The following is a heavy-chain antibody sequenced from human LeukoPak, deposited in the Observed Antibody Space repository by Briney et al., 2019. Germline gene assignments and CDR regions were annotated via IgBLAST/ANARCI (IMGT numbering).Heavy chain of an antibody. CDR2: IYYSGST. CDR1: GGSISSGGYY. Sequence: SETLSLTCTVSGGSISSGGYYWSWIRQHPGKGLEWIGYIYYSGSTHYNPSLKSRVTISVDTSKNQFSLKLSSVTAADTAVYYCARGDYVWGSYRQGFDYWGQGTLVTVSS. D-gene: IGHD3-16*02. CDR3: ARGDYVWGSYRQGFDY. J-gene: IGHJ4*02. V-gene: IGHV4-31*03.